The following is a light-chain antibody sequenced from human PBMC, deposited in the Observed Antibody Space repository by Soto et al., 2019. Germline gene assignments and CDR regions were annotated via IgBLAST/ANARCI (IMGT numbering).Light chain of an antibody. Sequence: EKVMTQSPATPSVSPWERAILSCRASQSVSSNLAWYQQKPGQAPRLLIYDASNRATGIPARFSGSGSGTDFTLTISSLEPEDFAVYYCQQHTNWPLTFGGGTKVDIK. CDR2: DAS. V-gene: IGKV3-11*01. CDR1: QSVSSN. J-gene: IGKJ4*01. CDR3: QQHTNWPLT.